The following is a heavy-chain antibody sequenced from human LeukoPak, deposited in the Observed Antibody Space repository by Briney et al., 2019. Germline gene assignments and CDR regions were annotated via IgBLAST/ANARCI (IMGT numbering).Heavy chain of an antibody. V-gene: IGHV3-21*01. CDR1: GFTLISYS. J-gene: IGHJ4*02. CDR2: ISSGSGYI. CDR3: ARDGWPGSSYYRPFDY. Sequence: GGSLRLSCAASGFTLISYSINWVRQAPGKGLEWVSSISSGSGYIYYADSVKGRFTISRDDAKNSLYLQMNSLRADDTAVYYCARDGWPGSSYYRPFDYWGQGTLVTVSS. D-gene: IGHD6-13*01.